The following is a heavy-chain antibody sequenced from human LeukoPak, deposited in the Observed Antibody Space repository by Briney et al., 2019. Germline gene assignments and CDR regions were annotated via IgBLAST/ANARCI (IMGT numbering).Heavy chain of an antibody. D-gene: IGHD4-17*01. CDR2: ISYDGSNK. Sequence: PGRSLRLSCAASGXTFSAYAMHWVRQAPGKGREWVAVISYDGSNKYYADSVKGRFTISRDNSKNTLYLQMNSLRAEDTAVYYCAKEVLYGDYDYWGQGTLVTVSS. V-gene: IGHV3-30*04. CDR3: AKEVLYGDYDY. CDR1: GXTFSAYA. J-gene: IGHJ4*02.